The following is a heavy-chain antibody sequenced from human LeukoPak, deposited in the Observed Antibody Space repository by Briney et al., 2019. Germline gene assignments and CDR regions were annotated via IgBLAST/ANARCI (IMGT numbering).Heavy chain of an antibody. CDR1: GGSFSNYY. CDR2: IYSTGRI. D-gene: IGHD1-1*01. J-gene: IGHJ3*02. CDR3: ARWNLDLAYDI. V-gene: IGHV4-59*08. Sequence: PSETLSLTCTLSGGSFSNYYWTWIRQPPGKGLEWLGYIYSTGRINHNPSLESRVTISIDTSKNTLSLKLTSVTAADTAVYFCARWNLDLAYDIWGQGTMVTVSS.